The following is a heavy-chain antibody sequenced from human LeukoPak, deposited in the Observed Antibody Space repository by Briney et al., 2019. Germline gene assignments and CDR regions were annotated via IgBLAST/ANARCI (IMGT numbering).Heavy chain of an antibody. CDR2: IYYSGST. CDR3: ARDHRYSSSTRRRWFDP. J-gene: IGHJ5*02. Sequence: SETLSLTCTVSGGSISSSSYSWGWIRQPPGEGLEWIGSIYYSGSTYYNPSLKSRVTISIDTSKNQFSLKLSSVTAADTAVYHCARDHRYSSSTRRRWFDPWGQGTLVTVSS. CDR1: GGSISSSSYS. D-gene: IGHD6-13*01. V-gene: IGHV4-39*07.